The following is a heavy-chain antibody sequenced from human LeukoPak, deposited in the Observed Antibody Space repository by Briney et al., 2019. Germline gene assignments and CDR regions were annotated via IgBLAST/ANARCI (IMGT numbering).Heavy chain of an antibody. CDR1: GYTFTGYY. CDR2: INPNSGGT. D-gene: IGHD6-19*01. J-gene: IGHJ4*02. CDR3: ARTYSQSLSIAVAGWLDY. Sequence: ASVTVSCKASGYTFTGYYMHWVRQAPGQGLEWMGWINPNSGGTNYAQKFQGRVTMTRDTSISTAYMELSRLRSDDTAVYYCARTYSQSLSIAVAGWLDYWGQGTLVTVSS. V-gene: IGHV1-2*02.